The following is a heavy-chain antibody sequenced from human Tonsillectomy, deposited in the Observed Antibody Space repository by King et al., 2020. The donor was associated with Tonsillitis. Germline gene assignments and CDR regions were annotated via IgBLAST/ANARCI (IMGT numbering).Heavy chain of an antibody. Sequence: QLVQSGAEVKKPGSSVKVSCKASGATFSTYTISWVRQAPGQGLEWMGRIIPILAIANYAQKFHGRVTITADKSTSTAYMELSSLRSEYTAVYSCAREDSDNGPVFDYWGQGTLVTVSS. CDR2: IIPILAIA. CDR3: AREDSDNGPVFDY. J-gene: IGHJ4*02. D-gene: IGHD3-22*01. CDR1: GATFSTYT. V-gene: IGHV1-69*04.